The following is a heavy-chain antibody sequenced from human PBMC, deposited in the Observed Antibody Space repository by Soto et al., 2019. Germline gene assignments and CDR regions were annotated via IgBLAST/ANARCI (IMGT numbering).Heavy chain of an antibody. CDR2: NYYSGIT. CDR3: APGSSIAGLYDGRDV. J-gene: IGHJ6*02. CDR1: GGSISSGGYY. V-gene: IGHV4-31*03. Sequence: QVQLQESGPGLVKPSQTLSLTCTVSGGSISSGGYYWTWIRQHPGKGLAWIRYNYYSGITYYNPSLKRRVTISLDTSKHQYPLKLSSVTAADTAADYCAPGSSIAGLYDGRDVGGQGTTVTVAS. D-gene: IGHD6-6*01.